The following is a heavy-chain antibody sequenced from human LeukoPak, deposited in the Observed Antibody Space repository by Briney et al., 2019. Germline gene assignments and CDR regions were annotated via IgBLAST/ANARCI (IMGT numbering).Heavy chain of an antibody. Sequence: PSETLSLTCTVSGASISTYYWSWLRQPAGKGLEWIGYIYYSGSTNYNPSLKDRVTISVDTSKNHFSLKLSSVTAADTAVYYCARGSSSWANYWGQGTLVTVSS. D-gene: IGHD6-13*01. CDR1: GASISTYY. J-gene: IGHJ4*02. CDR3: ARGSSSWANY. CDR2: IYYSGST. V-gene: IGHV4-59*01.